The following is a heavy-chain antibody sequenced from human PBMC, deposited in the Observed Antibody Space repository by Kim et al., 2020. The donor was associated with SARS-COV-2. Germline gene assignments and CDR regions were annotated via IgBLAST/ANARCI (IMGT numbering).Heavy chain of an antibody. J-gene: IGHJ4*01. D-gene: IGHD3-22*01. CDR3: TTEYYYDSSGYYHYF. CDR1: GFTFSNAW. V-gene: IGHV3-15*01. Sequence: GGSLRLSCAASGFTFSNAWMSWVRQAPGKGLEWVGRIKSKPDGGTTDYAAPVKGRFTISRDDSKNTLYLQMNSLKTEDTAVYYCTTEYYYDSSGYYHYF. CDR2: IKSKPDGGTT.